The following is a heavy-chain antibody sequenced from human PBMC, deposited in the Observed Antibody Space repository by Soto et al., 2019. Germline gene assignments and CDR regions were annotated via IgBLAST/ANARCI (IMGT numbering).Heavy chain of an antibody. CDR2: ISGYNGDT. Sequence: QVQLVQSGGEMRKPGASVKVSCKASGYTFTNFGISWVRQAPGQGFEWVGWISGYNGDTNYAPKFRGRVIMTKDTTTTTAYMELTTLTSDDRAVYYCARDYDTWGEDWFDPWGQGTLVTVSS. V-gene: IGHV1-18*01. J-gene: IGHJ5*02. D-gene: IGHD3-9*01. CDR3: ARDYDTWGEDWFDP. CDR1: GYTFTNFG.